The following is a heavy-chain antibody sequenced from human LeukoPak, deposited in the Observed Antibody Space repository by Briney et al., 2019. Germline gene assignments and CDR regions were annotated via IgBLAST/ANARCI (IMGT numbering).Heavy chain of an antibody. Sequence: SQTLSLTCTVSGGSISSGGYYWSWIRQPPGKGLEWIGYIYHSGSTYYIPSLKSRVTISVDRSKNQFSLKLSSVTAADTAVYYCARNALGYCSSTSCYGAFDIWGQGTMVTVSS. CDR3: ARNALGYCSSTSCYGAFDI. D-gene: IGHD2-2*01. J-gene: IGHJ3*02. CDR2: IYHSGST. CDR1: GGSISSGGYY. V-gene: IGHV4-30-2*01.